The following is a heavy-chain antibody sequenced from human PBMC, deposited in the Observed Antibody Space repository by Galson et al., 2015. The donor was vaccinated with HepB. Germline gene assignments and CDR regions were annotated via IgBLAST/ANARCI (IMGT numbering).Heavy chain of an antibody. V-gene: IGHV3-23*01. CDR1: GFTFSSYA. D-gene: IGHD6-19*01. J-gene: IGHJ4*02. CDR3: ANQPPHLIAVTYLDY. CDR2: ISGSGGGT. Sequence: LILSCAASGFTFSSYAMSWVRQAPGKGLEWVSAISGSGGGTYYADSVKGRFTISRDNSKNTLYLQMNSLRAEDTAIYYCANQPPHLIAVTYLDYWGQGTLVTVSS.